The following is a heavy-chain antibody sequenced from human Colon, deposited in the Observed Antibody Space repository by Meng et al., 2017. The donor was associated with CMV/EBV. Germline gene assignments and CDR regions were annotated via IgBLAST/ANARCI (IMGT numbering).Heavy chain of an antibody. Sequence: GESLKISCVASGFSVRSNYMSWVRQAPGKGLEWVSTIDSSDRTYYADSVKGRFTISRDNSMNTLHLQMNSLRAEDTAVYYCAKSLVDTAMDLDEWSQETLVTVSS. V-gene: IGHV3-53*01. CDR3: AKSLVDTAMDLDE. CDR1: GFSVRSNY. CDR2: IDSSDRT. D-gene: IGHD5-18*01. J-gene: IGHJ4*02.